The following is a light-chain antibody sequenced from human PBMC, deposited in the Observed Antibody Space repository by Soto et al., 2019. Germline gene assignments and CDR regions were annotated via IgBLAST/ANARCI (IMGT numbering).Light chain of an antibody. J-gene: IGLJ2*01. CDR1: ANDVGNYNF. CDR3: SSYGRNNNIL. CDR2: EVT. Sequence: QSALTQTPSASGSPGQSVTISCTGTANDVGNYNFVSWYQQHPGKAPKLIIYEVTKRPSGVPVRFSGSKSGNAASLTVSGLQAEDEADYYCSSYGRNNNILFGGGTQLTVL. V-gene: IGLV2-8*01.